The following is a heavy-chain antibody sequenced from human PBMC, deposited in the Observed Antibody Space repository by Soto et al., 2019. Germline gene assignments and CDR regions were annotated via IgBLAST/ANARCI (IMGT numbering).Heavy chain of an antibody. CDR3: ARDPRRIMITFGGVIVPFDY. J-gene: IGHJ4*02. Sequence: GASVKVSCKASGYTFTSYGISWVRQAPGQELEWMGWISAYNGNTNYAQKLQGRVTMTTDTSTSTAYMELRSLRSDDTAVYYCARDPRRIMITFGGVIVPFDYWGQGTLVTVSS. D-gene: IGHD3-16*02. CDR2: ISAYNGNT. CDR1: GYTFTSYG. V-gene: IGHV1-18*01.